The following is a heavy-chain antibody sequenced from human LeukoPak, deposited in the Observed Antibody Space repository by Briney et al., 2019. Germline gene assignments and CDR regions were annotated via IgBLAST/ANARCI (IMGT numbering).Heavy chain of an antibody. D-gene: IGHD4-17*01. CDR1: GFTFSRYW. J-gene: IGHJ6*03. Sequence: GGSLRLSCAASGFTFSRYWMSWLRQAPGKGLEWVANINEDGSEKYYVDSVKGRLSISRDNAKNSLYLQMNSLGAEDTAVYFCARLGPVNKDHYIDVGGKGTTVTISS. CDR3: ARLGPVNKDHYIDV. V-gene: IGHV3-7*01. CDR2: INEDGSEK.